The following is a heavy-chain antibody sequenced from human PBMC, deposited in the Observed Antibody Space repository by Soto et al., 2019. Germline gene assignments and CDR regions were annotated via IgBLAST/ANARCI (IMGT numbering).Heavy chain of an antibody. J-gene: IGHJ4*02. CDR2: IIPIFGTA. CDR1: GGTFSSYA. D-gene: IGHD5-12*01. V-gene: IGHV1-69*13. Sequence: SVKVSCKASGGTFSSYAISWVRQAPGQGLEWMGGIIPIFGTANYAQKFQGRVTITADESTSTAYMELSSLRSEDTAVYYCARVCSGYDPREFDYWGQGTLLTVSS. CDR3: ARVCSGYDPREFDY.